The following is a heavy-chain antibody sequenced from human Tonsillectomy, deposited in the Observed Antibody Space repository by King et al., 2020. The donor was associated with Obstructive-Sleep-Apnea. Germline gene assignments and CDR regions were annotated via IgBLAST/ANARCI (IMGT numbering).Heavy chain of an antibody. Sequence: VQLVESGGGVVQPGRSLRRSCAASGFTFSYYAMHWVRQAPGKGLERVALISYDGSNKYYADSLKGRFPLSRDNSKNTLYLQMNSLRAEDTAVYYCARDLYGDYVRQTACFDYWGQGSLVTVSS. CDR2: ISYDGSNK. J-gene: IGHJ4*02. CDR3: ARDLYGDYVRQTACFDY. V-gene: IGHV3-30*04. D-gene: IGHD4-17*01. CDR1: GFTFSYYA.